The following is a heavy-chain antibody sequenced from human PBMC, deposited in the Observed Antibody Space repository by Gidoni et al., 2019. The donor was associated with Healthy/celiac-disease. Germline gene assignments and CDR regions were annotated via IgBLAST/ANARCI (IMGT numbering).Heavy chain of an antibody. CDR3: AKDIGGYDLICYFDY. D-gene: IGHD5-12*01. V-gene: IGHV3-9*01. Sequence: EVQLVESGGGLVQPGRSLRLSCAASGFPFVDYAMHWVRQAPGKGLEWVSGISWNSGSIGYADSVKGRFTISRDNAKNSRYLQMNSLRAEDTALYYCAKDIGGYDLICYFDYWGQGTLVTVSS. CDR2: ISWNSGSI. J-gene: IGHJ4*02. CDR1: GFPFVDYA.